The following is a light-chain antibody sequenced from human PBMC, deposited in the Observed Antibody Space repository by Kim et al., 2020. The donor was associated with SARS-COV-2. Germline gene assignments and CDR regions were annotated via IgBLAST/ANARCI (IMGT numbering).Light chain of an antibody. Sequence: GQRVTISCTGSSSNIGAGYDVHWYQQLPGTAPKLLIYGNSNRPSGVPDRFSGSKSGTSASLAITGLQAEDEADYYCQSYDSSLSGSVFGGGTQLTVL. CDR2: GNS. CDR1: SSNIGAGYD. V-gene: IGLV1-40*01. CDR3: QSYDSSLSGSV. J-gene: IGLJ3*02.